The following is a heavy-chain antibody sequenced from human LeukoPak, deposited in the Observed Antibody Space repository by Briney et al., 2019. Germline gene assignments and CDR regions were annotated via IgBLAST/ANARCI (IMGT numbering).Heavy chain of an antibody. CDR2: MYYSGST. CDR1: GGSITSGDYY. D-gene: IGHD3-22*01. V-gene: IGHV4-30-4*01. J-gene: IGHJ5*02. CDR3: ARPYYYDSRIDP. Sequence: PSETLSPTCTVSGGSITSGDYYWSWIRQPPGKGLEWIGYMYYSGSTYYNPSLKSRATISVDTSKNQFSLKLSSVTAADTAVYYCARPYYYDSRIDPWGQGTLVTVSS.